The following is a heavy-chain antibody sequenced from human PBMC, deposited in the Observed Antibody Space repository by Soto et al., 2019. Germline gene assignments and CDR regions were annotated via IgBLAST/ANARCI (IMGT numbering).Heavy chain of an antibody. CDR3: SRGGSDSSWFDP. D-gene: IGHD3-10*01. V-gene: IGHV1-18*01. CDR2: ISAYNGNT. CDR1: GYPFTSYG. J-gene: IGHJ5*02. Sequence: ASVKVSCRASGYPFTSYGISWVRHAPGQGLEWMGWISAYNGNTNYAQKLQGRVTMTTDTSTSTAYMELRRLRSDDTAVYYCSRGGSDSSWFDPWGQGTLVTVSS.